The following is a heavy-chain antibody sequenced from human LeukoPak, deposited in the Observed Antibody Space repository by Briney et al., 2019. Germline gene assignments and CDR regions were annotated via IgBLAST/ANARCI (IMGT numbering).Heavy chain of an antibody. J-gene: IGHJ3*02. Sequence: SETLSLTCTVSGGSISSYYWSWIRQPPEKVLEWIGYIYYSGSTNYNPSLKSRVTISVDTSKNQFSLKLSSVTAADTAVYYCAREGIAAARNAFDIWGQGTMVTVSS. CDR3: AREGIAAARNAFDI. V-gene: IGHV4-59*01. CDR1: GGSISSYY. D-gene: IGHD6-13*01. CDR2: IYYSGST.